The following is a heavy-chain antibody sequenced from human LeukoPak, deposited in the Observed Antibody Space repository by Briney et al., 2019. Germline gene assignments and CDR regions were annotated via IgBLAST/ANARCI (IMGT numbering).Heavy chain of an antibody. V-gene: IGHV3-15*01. D-gene: IGHD6-13*01. J-gene: IGHJ4*02. CDR3: TTILVYSSSWHFDY. CDR2: IQSKTDGGTT. Sequence: PGGSLRLSCAASGFTFNNYAVSWVRQAPGKGLEWVGRIQSKTDGGTTDFGAPAKGRFTISRDDSKDTLYLQMYSLKTEDTAVYYCTTILVYSSSWHFDYWGQGALVTVSS. CDR1: GFTFNNYA.